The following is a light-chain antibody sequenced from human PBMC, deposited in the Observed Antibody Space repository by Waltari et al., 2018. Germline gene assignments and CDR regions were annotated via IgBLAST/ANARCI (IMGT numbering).Light chain of an antibody. CDR1: QSVSSAF. J-gene: IGKJ4*01. V-gene: IGKV3-20*01. CDR3: QHYVNSPQVT. CDR2: GAS. Sequence: VLTQSPGTLSLSPGARATLSCRASQSVSSAFLAWYQQKPGQAPRLLIYGASYRATGIPDRFSGSGSGADFTLAINRLEPEDFAVYYCQHYVNSPQVTFGGGTKVEIK.